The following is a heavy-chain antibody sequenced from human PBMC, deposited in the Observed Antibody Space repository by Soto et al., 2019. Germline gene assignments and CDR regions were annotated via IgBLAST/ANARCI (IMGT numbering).Heavy chain of an antibody. D-gene: IGHD3-10*01. Sequence: QVQLVESGGGVVQPGRSLRLSCAASGFTFSSYAMHWVRQAPGKGLEWVAVISYDGSNKYYADSVKGRFTISRDNSKNTLYLQMNSLRAEDTAVYYCARDARGFGEYGYYYYYGMDVWGQGTTVTVSS. CDR1: GFTFSSYA. J-gene: IGHJ6*02. V-gene: IGHV3-30-3*01. CDR2: ISYDGSNK. CDR3: ARDARGFGEYGYYYYYGMDV.